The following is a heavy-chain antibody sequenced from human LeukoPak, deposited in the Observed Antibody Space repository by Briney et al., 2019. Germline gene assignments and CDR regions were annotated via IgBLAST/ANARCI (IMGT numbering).Heavy chain of an antibody. CDR1: GFTFSSYG. V-gene: IGHV3-30*18. CDR2: ISYDGSNK. CDR3: AKDGAARGGPPYYFDY. J-gene: IGHJ4*02. D-gene: IGHD6-25*01. Sequence: GGSLRLSCAASGFTFSSYGMHWVRQAPGKGLEWVAVISYDGSNKYYADSVKGRFTISRDNSKNTLYLQMNSLRAEDTAVYYCAKDGAARGGPPYYFDYWGQGTLVTVSS.